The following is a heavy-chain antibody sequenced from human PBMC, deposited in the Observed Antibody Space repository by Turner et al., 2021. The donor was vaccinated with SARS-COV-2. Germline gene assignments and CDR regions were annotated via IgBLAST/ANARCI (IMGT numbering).Heavy chain of an antibody. J-gene: IGHJ4*02. CDR1: GFPFSSYG. Sequence: QVQLVESGGGVVQPGRSLRLSCAASGFPFSSYGMHWVRQAPGKGLEWVAVISYDGSNKYYADSVKGRFTISRDNSKNTLYLQMNSLRAEDTAVYYCAKDDNYDFWTGYYMYWGQGTLVTVSS. D-gene: IGHD3-3*01. CDR2: ISYDGSNK. CDR3: AKDDNYDFWTGYYMY. V-gene: IGHV3-30*18.